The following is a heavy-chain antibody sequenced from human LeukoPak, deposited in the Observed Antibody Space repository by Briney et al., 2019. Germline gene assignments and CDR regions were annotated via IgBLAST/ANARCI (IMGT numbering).Heavy chain of an antibody. CDR3: ARGVNSSSWFFDY. Sequence: PSETHSLTCAVYAGSFSGYCWGCIRQPPGKGRGWLGEINHSGSTNYNPSLKRRVTISVDTSKNKFSLKLSSATAADTAVYYCARGVNSSSWFFDYWGQGTLVTVSS. V-gene: IGHV4-34*01. D-gene: IGHD6-13*01. CDR1: AGSFSGYC. J-gene: IGHJ4*02. CDR2: INHSGST.